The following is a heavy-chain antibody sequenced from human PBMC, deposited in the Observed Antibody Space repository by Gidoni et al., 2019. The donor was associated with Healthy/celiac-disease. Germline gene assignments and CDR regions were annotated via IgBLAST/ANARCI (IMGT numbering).Heavy chain of an antibody. CDR2: IIPSFGTA. CDR1: GGTFSSYA. CDR3: ARIRHYYYGMYV. J-gene: IGHJ6*02. Sequence: QVQLVQSGDEVKKPGSSVKVSCKASGGTFSSYASSWVRQAPGQGLEWMGGIIPSFGTANSAQKFQGRVTITADESTSTAYMELSSLRSEDTAVYYCARIRHYYYGMYVWGQGTTVTVSS. V-gene: IGHV1-69*01.